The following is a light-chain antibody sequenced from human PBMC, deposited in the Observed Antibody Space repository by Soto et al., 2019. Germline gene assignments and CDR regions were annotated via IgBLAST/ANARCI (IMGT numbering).Light chain of an antibody. J-gene: IGKJ4*01. CDR3: QQRTSWPRVT. Sequence: DIVLTQSPATLTLSPGERASLSCRASQSVSNSLAWYQQKPGQPPRLLIYDASTRATGIPARFSGSGSGTDFTLTISSLEPEDFALYYCQQRTSWPRVTFGGGTKVDIK. CDR1: QSVSNS. V-gene: IGKV3-11*01. CDR2: DAS.